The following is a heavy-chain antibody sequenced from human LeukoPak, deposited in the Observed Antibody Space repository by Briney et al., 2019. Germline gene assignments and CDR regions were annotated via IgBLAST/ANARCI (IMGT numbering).Heavy chain of an antibody. J-gene: IGHJ6*03. CDR1: GYTFTGYY. CDR3: ARGSGWNYGKWNYYYYMDV. V-gene: IGHV1-2*05. CDR2: INPNSGGT. Sequence: ASVKVSCKASGYTFTGYYMHWVRQAPGQGLEWMGRINPNSGGTNYAQKFQGRVTMTRDTSISTAYMELSRLRSDDAGVYYCARGSGWNYGKWNYYYYMDVWGKGTTVTVSS. D-gene: IGHD1-7*01.